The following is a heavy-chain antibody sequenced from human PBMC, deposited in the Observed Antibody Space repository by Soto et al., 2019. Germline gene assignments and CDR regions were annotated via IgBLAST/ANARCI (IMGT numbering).Heavy chain of an antibody. J-gene: IGHJ5*02. V-gene: IGHV1-69*12. Sequence: QVQLVQSGAEVKKPGSSVKVSCKASGGTFSSYAISWVRQAPGQGLEWMGGILSIFGTTNYAQEFQGRLKITADESTTTASMELSSLRSEDTAVYYCATGRLGYCSGGSCYSLWFDPWGQGTLVTVSS. CDR2: ILSIFGTT. CDR1: GGTFSSYA. D-gene: IGHD2-15*01. CDR3: ATGRLGYCSGGSCYSLWFDP.